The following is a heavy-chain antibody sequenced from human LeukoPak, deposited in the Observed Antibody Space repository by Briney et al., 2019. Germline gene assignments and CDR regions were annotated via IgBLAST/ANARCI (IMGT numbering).Heavy chain of an antibody. CDR2: INHSGST. J-gene: IGHJ6*03. D-gene: IGHD3-3*01. CDR3: ATDRIFPLYYMDV. Sequence: PSETLSLTCAVYGGSFSGYYWSWIRQPPGKGLEWIGEINHSGSTNYNPSLKSRVTISVDTSKNQFSLKLSSVTAADTAVYYCATDRIFPLYYMDVWGKGTTVTVSS. V-gene: IGHV4-34*01. CDR1: GGSFSGYY.